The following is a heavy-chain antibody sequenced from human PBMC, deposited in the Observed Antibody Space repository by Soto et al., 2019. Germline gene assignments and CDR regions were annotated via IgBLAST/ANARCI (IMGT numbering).Heavy chain of an antibody. Sequence: GASVKVSCEACGYTFTSKYMSWVRQAHGQGLEWMGIINPSGGSTSYAQKFQGRVTMTRDTSTSTVYMELSSLRSEDTAVYYCARDLYSSGWSDAFDIWGQGTMVTGSS. J-gene: IGHJ3*02. CDR3: ARDLYSSGWSDAFDI. CDR1: GYTFTSKY. D-gene: IGHD6-19*01. V-gene: IGHV1-46*01. CDR2: INPSGGST.